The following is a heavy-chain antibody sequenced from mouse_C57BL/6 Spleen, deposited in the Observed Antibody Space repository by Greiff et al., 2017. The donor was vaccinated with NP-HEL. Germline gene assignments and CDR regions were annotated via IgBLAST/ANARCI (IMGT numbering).Heavy chain of an antibody. J-gene: IGHJ3*01. CDR3: ATYDGYSRFAY. Sequence: VQLQQSGAELVKPGASVKLSCKASGYTFTSYWMHWVKQRPGQGLEWIGMIPPNSGSTNYNEKFKSKSTLTVDKSSSTAYMQLSSLTSEDSSVYYCATYDGYSRFAYWGQGTLVTVSA. CDR2: IPPNSGST. V-gene: IGHV1-64*01. CDR1: GYTFTSYW. D-gene: IGHD2-3*01.